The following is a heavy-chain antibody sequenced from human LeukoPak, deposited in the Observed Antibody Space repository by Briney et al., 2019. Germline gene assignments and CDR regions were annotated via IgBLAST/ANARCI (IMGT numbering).Heavy chain of an antibody. V-gene: IGHV3-20*04. D-gene: IGHD4-17*01. CDR3: ARRDYDENAFDI. CDR2: INWNGGST. CDR1: GFTFDDYD. J-gene: IGHJ3*02. Sequence: PGGSLRLSCAASGFTFDDYDMSWVCQAPGKGLEWVSGINWNGGSTGYADSVKGRFTISRDNAKNSLYLQMNSLRAEDTALYYCARRDYDENAFDIWGQGTMVTVSS.